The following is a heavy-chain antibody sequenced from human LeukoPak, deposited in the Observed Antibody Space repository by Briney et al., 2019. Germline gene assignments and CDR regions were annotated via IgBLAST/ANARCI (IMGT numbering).Heavy chain of an antibody. CDR1: GFIFDDYG. D-gene: IGHD4-17*01. CDR3: ARDYDYGDYPGY. J-gene: IGHJ4*02. CDR2: INWNGGRT. Sequence: GGSLRLSCAASGFIFDDYGMSWVRQSPGKGLERVSGINWNGGRTGYADSVKGRFTISRDNAKNSLYLQMNSLRAEDTALYYCARDYDYGDYPGYWGQGTLVTVSS. V-gene: IGHV3-20*04.